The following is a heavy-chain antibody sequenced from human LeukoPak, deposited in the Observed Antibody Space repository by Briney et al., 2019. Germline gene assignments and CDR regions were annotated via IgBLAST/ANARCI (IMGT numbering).Heavy chain of an antibody. J-gene: IGHJ3*02. CDR2: IKQDGSEM. CDR1: GFTFRSYW. V-gene: IGHV3-7*01. CDR3: ARDLEWELLDAFDI. Sequence: AGGSLRLSCAASGFTFRSYWMDWVRQAPGKGLEWVANIKQDGSEMYYVDSVKGRFTISRDNAKNSLYLQMNSLRAEDTAVYYCARDLEWELLDAFDIWGQGTMVTVSS. D-gene: IGHD1-26*01.